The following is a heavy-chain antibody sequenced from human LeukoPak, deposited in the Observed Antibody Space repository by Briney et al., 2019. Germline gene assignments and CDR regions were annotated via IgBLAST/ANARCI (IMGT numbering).Heavy chain of an antibody. CDR1: GFIFSSYA. J-gene: IGHJ6*04. D-gene: IGHD3-10*02. V-gene: IGHV3-30*04. Sequence: PGGSLRLSCAASGFIFSSYAIHWVRQAPGKGLEWVAVISYDGSNKYYADSVKGRFTISRDNSKNTQYLQVNSLRAEDTAVYYCAELGITMIGGVWGKGTTVTISS. CDR3: AELGITMIGGV. CDR2: ISYDGSNK.